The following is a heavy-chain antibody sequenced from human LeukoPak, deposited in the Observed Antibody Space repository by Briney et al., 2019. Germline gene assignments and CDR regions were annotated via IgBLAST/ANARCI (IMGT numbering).Heavy chain of an antibody. CDR3: ARGSSSSEYYFDY. Sequence: GASVEVSCKASGYTFTSYAMHWVRQAPGQRLEWMGWINAVNGNTKYSQKFQGRVTITRDTSTSTVYMELSSLRSEDTAVYYCARGSSSSEYYFDYWGQGTLVTVSS. CDR2: INAVNGNT. J-gene: IGHJ4*02. D-gene: IGHD6-6*01. V-gene: IGHV1-3*01. CDR1: GYTFTSYA.